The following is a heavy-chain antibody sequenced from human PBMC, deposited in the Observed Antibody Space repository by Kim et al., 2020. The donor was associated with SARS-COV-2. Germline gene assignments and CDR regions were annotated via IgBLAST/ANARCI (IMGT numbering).Heavy chain of an antibody. D-gene: IGHD3-10*01. V-gene: IGHV3-7*01. J-gene: IGHJ4*02. CDR1: GFTFSNYW. Sequence: GGSLRLSCAASGFTFSNYWMTWVRQAPGEGLEWVANIKEDGSDKHYVDSLRGRFTISRDNAKNSLYLQMNNLRFEDTAVYYCAQVRGGFWGQGTLVTVSS. CDR3: AQVRGGF. CDR2: IKEDGSDK.